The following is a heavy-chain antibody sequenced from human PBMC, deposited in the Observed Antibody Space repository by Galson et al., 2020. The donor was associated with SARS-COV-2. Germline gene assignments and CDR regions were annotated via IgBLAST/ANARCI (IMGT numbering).Heavy chain of an antibody. CDR3: TKGGPAEHYDSSGSNWLDS. Sequence: PGGSLRLSCAASRFAFTNYAMSWVRQAPGKGLEWVSGISGSGGSTYYADSVKGRFTVSRDNSKNTLYLRMNSLRAEDTAVYYCTKGGPAEHYDSSGSNWLDSWGQGTLVTVSS. CDR1: RFAFTNYA. J-gene: IGHJ5*01. V-gene: IGHV3-23*01. CDR2: ISGSGGST. D-gene: IGHD3-22*01.